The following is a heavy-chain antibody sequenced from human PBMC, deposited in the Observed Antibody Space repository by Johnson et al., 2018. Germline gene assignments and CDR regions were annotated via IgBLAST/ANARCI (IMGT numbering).Heavy chain of an antibody. CDR1: GFIFTGYW. J-gene: IGHJ6*02. D-gene: IGHD5-18*01. Sequence: VELVQSGGGLVQPGGSLRLSCAASGFIFTGYWMSWVRQAPGKGLEWVANIKEDGSEKHYVDSVKGRFNISRDNAGNSLYLKMNSLRAEETAVYSCAKDQWDTAMVSYVLDVWGQGTTVTVSS. V-gene: IGHV3-7*03. CDR2: IKEDGSEK. CDR3: AKDQWDTAMVSYVLDV.